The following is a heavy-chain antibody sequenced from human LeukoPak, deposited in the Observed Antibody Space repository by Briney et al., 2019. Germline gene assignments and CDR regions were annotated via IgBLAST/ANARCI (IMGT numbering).Heavy chain of an antibody. J-gene: IGHJ4*02. D-gene: IGHD6-13*01. CDR3: AGTGPQVAALH. V-gene: IGHV4-39*01. Sequence: PSETLSLTCTVSGGSISSSSYYWGWIRQPPGKGLEWIGSIYHTGSTSYNPSLKSRVTISVDTSKNEFSLNLSSVTAADTAVYYCAGTGPQVAALHWGQGTLVTVSS. CDR1: GGSISSSSYY. CDR2: IYHTGST.